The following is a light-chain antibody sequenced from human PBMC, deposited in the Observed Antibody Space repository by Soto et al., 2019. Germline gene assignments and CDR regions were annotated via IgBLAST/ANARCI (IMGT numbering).Light chain of an antibody. V-gene: IGKV1-9*01. CDR1: QGISSY. Sequence: DIQLTQSPSFLSASVGDRVTITCRAIQGISSYLACYQQKPGKAPKLLIYAASTLQSGVPSRFSGSGSGTEFTLTISSLQPEDFATYYCQHLNSYPRTFGQGTRLEIK. CDR3: QHLNSYPRT. CDR2: AAS. J-gene: IGKJ5*01.